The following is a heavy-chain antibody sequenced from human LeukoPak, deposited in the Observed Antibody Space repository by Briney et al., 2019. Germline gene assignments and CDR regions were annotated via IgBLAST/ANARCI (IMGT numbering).Heavy chain of an antibody. V-gene: IGHV3-21*01. CDR2: ISSSSSYI. Sequence: GGSLRLSCAASGFTFSSYSMNWVRQAPGKGLEWVSSISSSSSYIYYADSVKGRFTISRDNAKKSLYLQMNSLRAEDTAVYYCARHLSGVTGYTYGRGIDYWGQGTLVTVSS. CDR1: GFTFSSYS. J-gene: IGHJ4*02. CDR3: ARHLSGVTGYTYGRGIDY. D-gene: IGHD5-18*01.